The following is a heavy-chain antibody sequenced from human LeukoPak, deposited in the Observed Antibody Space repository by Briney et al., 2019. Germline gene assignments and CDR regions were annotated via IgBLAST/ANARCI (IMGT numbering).Heavy chain of an antibody. CDR1: GFIFDDYG. CDR3: ATRSRGYSYGGFDY. D-gene: IGHD5-18*01. Sequence: GGSLRLSCAASGFIFDDYGMSWVRQAPGKGLEWVSGINWNGGATGYADSVKGRFTISRDNAKNSLFLQMNSLRAEDTALYYCATRSRGYSYGGFDYWGQGTLVTVSS. CDR2: INWNGGAT. J-gene: IGHJ4*02. V-gene: IGHV3-20*04.